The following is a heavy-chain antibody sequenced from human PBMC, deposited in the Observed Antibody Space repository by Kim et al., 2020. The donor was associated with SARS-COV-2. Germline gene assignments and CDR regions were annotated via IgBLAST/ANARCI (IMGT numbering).Heavy chain of an antibody. D-gene: IGHD3-10*01. J-gene: IGHJ4*02. CDR1: GFTFSDSW. Sequence: GGSLRLSCAASGFTFSDSWMDWVRQTAGGGLLWVARINPDGTSTYYPDSVKGRFAISRDNSKNTLYLQMNSLRTEDTAVYYCFRGGVDFWGQGTLSPSPQ. CDR3: FRGGVDF. CDR2: INPDGTST. V-gene: IGHV3-74*01.